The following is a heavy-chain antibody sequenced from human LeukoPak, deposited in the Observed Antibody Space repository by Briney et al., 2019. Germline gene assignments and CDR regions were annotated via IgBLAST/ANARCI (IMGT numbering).Heavy chain of an antibody. CDR1: GYTFTSYA. CDR2: INAGNGNT. CDR3: ARTPAAMEYYFDY. D-gene: IGHD2-2*01. V-gene: IGHV1-3*01. Sequence: ASVKVSCKASGYTFTSYAMHWVRQAPGQRLEWMGWINAGNGNTKYSQKFQGRVTITRDTSARTAYMELSSLRSEDTAVYYCARTPAAMEYYFDYWGQGTLVTVSS. J-gene: IGHJ4*02.